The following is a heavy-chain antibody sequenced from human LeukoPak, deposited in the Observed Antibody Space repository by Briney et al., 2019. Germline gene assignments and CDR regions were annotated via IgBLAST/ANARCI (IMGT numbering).Heavy chain of an antibody. CDR1: GGPISSSRCY. CDR2: FSYSGNT. Sequence: ETLSLTCTVSGGPISSSRCYWGWIRQPPGKGLEWIGSFSYSGNTYYNPSLKSRVTMSVDTSKNQFSLRLSSVTGADTAVYYCARLSPYLGSGSSAFPDDFWGQGTLVTVSS. CDR3: ARLSPYLGSGSSAFPDDF. D-gene: IGHD3-10*01. J-gene: IGHJ4*02. V-gene: IGHV4-39*01.